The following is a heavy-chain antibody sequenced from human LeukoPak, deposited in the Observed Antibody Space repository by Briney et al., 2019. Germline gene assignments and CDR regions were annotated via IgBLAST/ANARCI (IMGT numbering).Heavy chain of an antibody. Sequence: GGSLRLSCAASGFNVSRNYMSWVRQAPGKGLEWVSVIYSGGSTYYADSVKGRFTISRDNSKNTVHLQMNSLRAEDTAVYYCAKPNCYKTICPSWSPSFFDSWGQGMVVAVSS. J-gene: IGHJ4*02. CDR1: GFNVSRNY. CDR2: IYSGGST. CDR3: AKPNCYKTICPSWSPSFFDS. D-gene: IGHD2-21*01. V-gene: IGHV3-53*05.